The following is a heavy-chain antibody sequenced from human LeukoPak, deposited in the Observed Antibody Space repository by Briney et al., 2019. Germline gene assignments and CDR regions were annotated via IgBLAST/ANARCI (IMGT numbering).Heavy chain of an antibody. CDR3: AKDGLYGDYGGWFDP. CDR2: ISSSSSYI. D-gene: IGHD4-17*01. Sequence: GGSLRLSCAASGFSFSSYSMNWVRQAPGKGLEWVSCISSSSSYIFYADSVKGRFTISRDNAKNSLYLQMNSLRAEDTAVYYCAKDGLYGDYGGWFDPWGQGTLVTVSS. CDR1: GFSFSSYS. V-gene: IGHV3-21*01. J-gene: IGHJ5*02.